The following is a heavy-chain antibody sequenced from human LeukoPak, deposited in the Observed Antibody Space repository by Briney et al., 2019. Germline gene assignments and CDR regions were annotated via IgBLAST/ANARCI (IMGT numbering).Heavy chain of an antibody. V-gene: IGHV1-3*01. Sequence: ASVKVSCKASGYTFTSYAMHWVRQAPGQRLEWMGWINAGNGNTKYSQKFQGRVTITRDTSASTAYMELSSLRSEDTAVYYCARDRASVWFGESRFDYWGQGTLVTVSS. D-gene: IGHD3-10*01. CDR2: INAGNGNT. J-gene: IGHJ4*02. CDR1: GYTFTSYA. CDR3: ARDRASVWFGESRFDY.